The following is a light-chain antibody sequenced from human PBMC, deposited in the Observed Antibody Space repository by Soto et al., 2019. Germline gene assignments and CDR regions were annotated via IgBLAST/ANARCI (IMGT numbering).Light chain of an antibody. CDR1: QTIGSW. V-gene: IGKV1-5*03. CDR2: RAS. J-gene: IGKJ2*01. Sequence: DIQLTQFPSTLSASIGDRVTITYRATQTIGSWLAWYQQKPGKAPKLLIYRASSLETGVPSRFSGSGSGTEFTLTISSLQPDDFASYYCQEYKSYSPYTFGQGTRLEIK. CDR3: QEYKSYSPYT.